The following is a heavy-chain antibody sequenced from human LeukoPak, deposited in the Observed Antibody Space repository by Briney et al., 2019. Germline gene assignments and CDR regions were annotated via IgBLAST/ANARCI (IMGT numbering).Heavy chain of an antibody. J-gene: IGHJ4*02. CDR3: AKDREGHCSGGRCSNFDY. CDR2: ISSSGSTI. CDR1: GFTFSSYE. D-gene: IGHD2-15*01. V-gene: IGHV3-48*03. Sequence: GSLRLSCAASGFTFSSYEMNWVRQAPGKGLEWVSYISSSGSTIYYADSVKGRFTISRDNAKNSVYLQMNTLRAEDTAVYYCAKDREGHCSGGRCSNFDYWGQGILVTVSS.